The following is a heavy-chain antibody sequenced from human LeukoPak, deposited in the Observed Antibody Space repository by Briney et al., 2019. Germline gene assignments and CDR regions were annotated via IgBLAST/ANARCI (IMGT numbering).Heavy chain of an antibody. CDR2: ISWNSGSI. V-gene: IGHV3-9*01. J-gene: IGHJ4*02. D-gene: IGHD1-26*01. Sequence: GGSLRLSCAASGFTFDDYAMHWVRQAPGKGLEWVSGISWNSGSIGYADSVKGRFTISRDNSKNTLYLQMNSLRAEDTAVYYCARVVGAKGYFDYWGQGTLVTVSS. CDR1: GFTFDDYA. CDR3: ARVVGAKGYFDY.